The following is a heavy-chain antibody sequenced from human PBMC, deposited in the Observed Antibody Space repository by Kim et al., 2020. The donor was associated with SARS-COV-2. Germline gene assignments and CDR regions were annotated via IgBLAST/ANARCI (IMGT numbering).Heavy chain of an antibody. D-gene: IGHD5-12*01. CDR2: IYPGDSDT. CDR1: GYRFTSNW. V-gene: IGHV5-51*01. CDR3: ARRRGDGYNYAGDLDY. Sequence: GESLKISCKGSGYRFTSNWIGWVCQMPGKGLEWMGIIYPGDSDTRYSSSFQGQVTISADKSISTAYLQWSSLKASDTAMYYCARRRGDGYNYAGDLDYWGQGTLVTVSS. J-gene: IGHJ4*02.